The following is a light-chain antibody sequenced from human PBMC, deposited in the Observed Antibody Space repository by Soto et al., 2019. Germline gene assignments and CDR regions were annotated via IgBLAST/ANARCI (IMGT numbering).Light chain of an antibody. J-gene: IGKJ1*01. CDR3: QQYNIWPLWT. V-gene: IGKV3-15*01. Sequence: EIVMTQSPATLSVSPGDRATRSCRASESVTSSLAWYQQKPGQPPRLLIYAASTRATDVPARFSGGGSETEFTLTISTLQSEDFAVYFCQQYNIWPLWTFGQGTKVEIK. CDR1: ESVTSS. CDR2: AAS.